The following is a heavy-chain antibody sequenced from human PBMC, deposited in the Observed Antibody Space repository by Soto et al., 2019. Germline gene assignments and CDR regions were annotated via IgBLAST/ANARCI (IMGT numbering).Heavy chain of an antibody. CDR2: IYYSGST. Sequence: SETLSLTCTVSGGSISSYYWSWIRRPTGKGLEWIGYIYYSGSTNYNPSLKSRVTISVDTSKNQFSLKLRSVTAADTAVYYCASAYCTNGVCPSWFDPWGQGALVTVS. V-gene: IGHV4-59*08. J-gene: IGHJ5*02. CDR3: ASAYCTNGVCPSWFDP. CDR1: GGSISSYY. D-gene: IGHD2-8*01.